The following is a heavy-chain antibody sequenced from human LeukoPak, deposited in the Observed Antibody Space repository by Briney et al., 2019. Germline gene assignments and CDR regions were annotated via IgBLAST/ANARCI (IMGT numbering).Heavy chain of an antibody. CDR3: AAQDVNWFDP. Sequence: SETLSLTCTVSGGSISSGGYYWSWIRQHPGKGLEWIGYIYYSGSTYYNPSLKSRVTISVDTSKNQFSLKLSSVTAADTAVYYCAAQDVNWFDPWGQGTLVTVSS. CDR1: GGSISSGGYY. V-gene: IGHV4-31*03. J-gene: IGHJ5*02. CDR2: IYYSGST. D-gene: IGHD2-15*01.